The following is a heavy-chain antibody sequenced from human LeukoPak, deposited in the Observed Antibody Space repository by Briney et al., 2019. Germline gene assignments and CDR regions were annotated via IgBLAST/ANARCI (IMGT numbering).Heavy chain of an antibody. Sequence: ASVKVSFKASGYTFTSYGISWVRQAPGQGLEWMGWISAYNGNTNYAQKLQGRVTMTTDTSTSTAYMELRSLRSDDTAVYYCARGGLRWELLRQYYFDYWGQGTLVTVSS. CDR3: ARGGLRWELLRQYYFDY. J-gene: IGHJ4*02. V-gene: IGHV1-18*01. CDR2: ISAYNGNT. D-gene: IGHD1-26*01. CDR1: GYTFTSYG.